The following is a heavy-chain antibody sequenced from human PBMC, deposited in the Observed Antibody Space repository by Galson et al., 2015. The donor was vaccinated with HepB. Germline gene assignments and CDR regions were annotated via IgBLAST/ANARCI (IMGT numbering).Heavy chain of an antibody. V-gene: IGHV3-49*04. D-gene: IGHD3-10*01. CDR3: TRDLGYYYGSGSDY. J-gene: IGHJ4*02. CDR2: IRTETYGGTT. Sequence: SLRLSCASSGFTFGDYAMNWVRQAPGKGLEWVAFIRTETYGGTTEYAASVKGRFTIFRDDSNSIAYLQMISLKIADTAVYYCTRDLGYYYGSGSDYWGQGTLVTVSS. CDR1: GFTFGDYA.